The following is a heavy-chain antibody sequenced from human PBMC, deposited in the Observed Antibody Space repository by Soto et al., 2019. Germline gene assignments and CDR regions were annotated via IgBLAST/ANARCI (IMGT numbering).Heavy chain of an antibody. CDR1: GFSLTTTGVG. CDR3: THRPSYRSGYDY. D-gene: IGHD3-22*01. CDR2: IYWDDDK. V-gene: IGHV2-5*02. J-gene: IGHJ4*02. Sequence: QITLKESGPTLVKPTQTLTLTCTFSGFSLTTTGVGVAWIRQPPGKALEWLALIYWDDDKRYSPSLKSRLTITKDTSRNQVVLTMTNMVPVDTATYYCTHRPSYRSGYDYWGQGTLVTVSP.